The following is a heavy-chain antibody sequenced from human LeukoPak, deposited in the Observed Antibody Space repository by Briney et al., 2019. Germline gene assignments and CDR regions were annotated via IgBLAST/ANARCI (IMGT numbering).Heavy chain of an antibody. CDR3: ARAYGHLDF. Sequence: SQTLSLTCAISGDSVSSNIAAWHWIRQSPSKGLEWLGRTYYRSKWYSDYAVSVKSRITINPDTSKNQFSLQLNSVTPEDTAVYYCARAYGHLDFWGQGTLVTVSS. J-gene: IGHJ4*02. CDR1: GDSVSSNIAA. D-gene: IGHD4-17*01. CDR2: TYYRSKWYS. V-gene: IGHV6-1*01.